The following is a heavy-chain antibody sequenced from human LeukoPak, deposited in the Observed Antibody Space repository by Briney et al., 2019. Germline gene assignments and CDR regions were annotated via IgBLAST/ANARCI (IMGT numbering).Heavy chain of an antibody. CDR3: ASGYCGGACQLGGVDM. D-gene: IGHD2-21*02. CDR1: GYSISSGHY. V-gene: IGHV4-38-2*02. Sequence: PSETLSLTCTVSGYSISSGHYWGWIRQPPGKGLEWIGSMYHSGSTYYNPPLKSRVTISEDTSKNQFSLKLRSVTAADTAVYYCASGYCGGACQLGGVDMWGQGTMVTVSS. CDR2: MYHSGST. J-gene: IGHJ3*02.